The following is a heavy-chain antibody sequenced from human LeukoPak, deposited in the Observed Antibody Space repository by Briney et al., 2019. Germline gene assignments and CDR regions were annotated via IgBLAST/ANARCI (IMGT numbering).Heavy chain of an antibody. CDR2: ISAYNGNT. D-gene: IGHD3-22*01. CDR3: AKSAASSGYFLPFDY. Sequence: GASVKVSCKASGYTFTSYGISWVRQAPGQGLEWMGWISAYNGNTNYAQKVRGRVTMTTDTSTNTVYMELWSLTSDDTAVYYCAKSAASSGYFLPFDYWGQGTPVIVSS. V-gene: IGHV1-18*01. CDR1: GYTFTSYG. J-gene: IGHJ4*02.